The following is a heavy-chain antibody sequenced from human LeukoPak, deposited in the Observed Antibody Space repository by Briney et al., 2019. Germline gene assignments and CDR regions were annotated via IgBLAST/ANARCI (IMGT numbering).Heavy chain of an antibody. CDR3: ATENPLSGSSYFDY. J-gene: IGHJ4*02. CDR2: FDPEDGET. CDR1: VYTLTELS. Sequence: ASVKVSRQVSVYTLTELSMHWVRQAPGKGREWMGGFDPEDGETIYAQKFQGRVTMTEDTSTDTAYMELSSLRSEDTAVYYCATENPLSGSSYFDYWGQGTLVTVSS. V-gene: IGHV1-24*01. D-gene: IGHD1-26*01.